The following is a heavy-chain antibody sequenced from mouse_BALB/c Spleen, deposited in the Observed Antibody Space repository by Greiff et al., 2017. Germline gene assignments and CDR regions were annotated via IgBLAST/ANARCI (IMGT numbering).Heavy chain of an antibody. CDR3: VRGGLRRGGYAMDY. Sequence: EVMLVESGGGLVQPKGSLKLSCAASGFTFNTYAMNWVRQAPGKGLEWVARIRSKSNNYATYYADSVKDRFTISRDDSQSMLYLQMNNLKTEDTAMYYCVRGGLRRGGYAMDYWGQGTSVTVSS. J-gene: IGHJ4*01. CDR1: GFTFNTYA. V-gene: IGHV10-1*02. CDR2: IRSKSNNYAT. D-gene: IGHD2-4*01.